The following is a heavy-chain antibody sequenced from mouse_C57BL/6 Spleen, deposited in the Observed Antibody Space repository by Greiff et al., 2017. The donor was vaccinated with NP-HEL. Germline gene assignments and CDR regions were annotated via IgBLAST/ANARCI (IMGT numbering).Heavy chain of an antibody. CDR1: GFSFNTYA. CDR2: IRSKSNNYAT. V-gene: IGHV10-1*01. J-gene: IGHJ4*01. D-gene: IGHD3-2*02. CDR3: VRHESSSGYVDYAMDY. Sequence: EVQLVESGGGLVQPKGSLKLSCAASGFSFNTYAMNWVRQAPGKGLEWVARIRSKSNNYATYYADSVKDRFTISRDDSESMLYLQMNNLKTEDTAMYYCVRHESSSGYVDYAMDYWGQGTSVTVSS.